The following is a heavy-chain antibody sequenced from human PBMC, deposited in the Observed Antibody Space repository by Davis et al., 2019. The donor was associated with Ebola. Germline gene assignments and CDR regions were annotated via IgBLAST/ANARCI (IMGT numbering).Heavy chain of an antibody. CDR3: ARDPLGYTPDSDY. V-gene: IGHV1-18*04. J-gene: IGHJ4*02. Sequence: AASVKVSCKASGYTFTSYGITWVRQAPGQGLEWMGWINPHNGNTNYAQNVQGRVTMTTDTSTSTAYMEVGSLRSDDTAVYYCARDPLGYTPDSDYWGQGTLVTVSS. CDR2: INPHNGNT. D-gene: IGHD2-2*02. CDR1: GYTFTSYG.